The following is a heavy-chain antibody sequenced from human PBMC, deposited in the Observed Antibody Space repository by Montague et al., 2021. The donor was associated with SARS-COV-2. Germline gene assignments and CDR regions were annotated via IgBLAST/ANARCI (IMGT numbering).Heavy chain of an antibody. J-gene: IGHJ5*02. CDR3: ARHRNYGDHSLDNWFHP. CDR2: IYNSGTT. V-gene: IGHV4-39*01. CDR1: GDSTSCPNCY. Sequence: SETLSLTCTVSGDSTSCPNCYWGWIRQAPGKGLDWIGTIYNSGTTYYXPSLKSRLTTSIDTSKNQFSLKLTSVTAADTAVYYCARHRNYGDHSLDNWFHPWGQGTLVTVSS. D-gene: IGHD4-17*01.